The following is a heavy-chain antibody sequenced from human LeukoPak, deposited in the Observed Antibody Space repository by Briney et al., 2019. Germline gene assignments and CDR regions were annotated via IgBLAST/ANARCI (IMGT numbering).Heavy chain of an antibody. V-gene: IGHV4-39*07. CDR3: ARETSLGGGELDY. Sequence: SETLSLTCTVSGASISDSDFFWAWVRQPPGKGLEWIGSIYYSGSTYYNPSLKSRVTISVDTSKNQFSLKLSSVTAADTAVYYCARETSLGGGELDYWGQGTLVTVSS. CDR1: GASISDSDFF. D-gene: IGHD2-21*01. CDR2: IYYSGST. J-gene: IGHJ4*02.